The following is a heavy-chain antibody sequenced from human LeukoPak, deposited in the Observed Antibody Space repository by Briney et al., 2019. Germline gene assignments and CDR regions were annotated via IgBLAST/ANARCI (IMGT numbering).Heavy chain of an antibody. CDR3: ARGRIVGATSPYDY. D-gene: IGHD1-26*01. V-gene: IGHV4-34*01. Sequence: SETLSLTCAVYVGSFSGYYWSWICQPPGKGLEWIGEINHSGSTNYNPSLKSRVTISVDTSKNQFSLKLSSVTAADTAVYYCARGRIVGATSPYDYGGEASLVTVSS. CDR2: INHSGST. CDR1: VGSFSGYY. J-gene: IGHJ4*02.